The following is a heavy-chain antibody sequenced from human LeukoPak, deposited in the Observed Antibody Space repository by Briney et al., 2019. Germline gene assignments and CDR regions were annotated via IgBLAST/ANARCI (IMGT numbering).Heavy chain of an antibody. CDR3: AREVVSSPPYFDS. D-gene: IGHD2-15*01. J-gene: IGHJ4*02. V-gene: IGHV3-9*01. Sequence: PGRSLRLSCAASGFTFDDYAMHWVRQAPGKGLEWVSGISWNSGSIGYADSVKGRFTISRDNAKNSLYLQMNSLRAEDTALYYCAREVVSSPPYFDSWGQGTLVTVSS. CDR1: GFTFDDYA. CDR2: ISWNSGSI.